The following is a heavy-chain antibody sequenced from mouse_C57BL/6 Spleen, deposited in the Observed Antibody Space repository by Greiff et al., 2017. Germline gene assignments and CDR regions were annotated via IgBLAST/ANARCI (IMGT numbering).Heavy chain of an antibody. CDR2: IRLKSDNYAT. Sequence: EVQGVESGGGLVQPGGSMKLSCVASGFTFSNYWMNWVRQSPEKGLEWVAQIRLKSDNYATHYAESVKGRFTISRDDSKSSVYLQMNNLRAEDTGIYYCTGEDWDGWFAYWGQGTLVTVSA. V-gene: IGHV6-3*01. D-gene: IGHD4-1*01. CDR3: TGEDWDGWFAY. CDR1: GFTFSNYW. J-gene: IGHJ3*01.